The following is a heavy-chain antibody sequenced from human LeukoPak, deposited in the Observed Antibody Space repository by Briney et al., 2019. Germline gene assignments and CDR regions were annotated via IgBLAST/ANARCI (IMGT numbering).Heavy chain of an antibody. D-gene: IGHD2-2*02. Sequence: ASVKVSCKASGYTFTGYYMHWVRQAPGQGLEWMGWINPNSGGTNYAQKFQGRVTMTRDTSISTAYMELSRLRSDDTAVYYCARDRPLTSYCSSTSCYKVYYYYGMDVWVQGTTVTVSS. CDR3: ARDRPLTSYCSSTSCYKVYYYYGMDV. CDR2: INPNSGGT. J-gene: IGHJ6*02. CDR1: GYTFTGYY. V-gene: IGHV1-2*02.